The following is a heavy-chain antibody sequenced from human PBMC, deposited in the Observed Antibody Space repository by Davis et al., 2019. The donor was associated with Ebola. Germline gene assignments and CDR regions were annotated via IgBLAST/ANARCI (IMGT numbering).Heavy chain of an antibody. CDR1: GFTFSSYS. Sequence: HTGGSLRLSCAASGFTFSSYSMNWVRQAPGKGLVWVSRINSDGSSTSYADSVKGRFTISRDNAKNTLYLQMNSLRAEDTAVYYCARDPLIIGDATTDSWGQGTLVTVSS. V-gene: IGHV3-74*01. D-gene: IGHD2/OR15-2a*01. J-gene: IGHJ5*01. CDR3: ARDPLIIGDATTDS. CDR2: INSDGSST.